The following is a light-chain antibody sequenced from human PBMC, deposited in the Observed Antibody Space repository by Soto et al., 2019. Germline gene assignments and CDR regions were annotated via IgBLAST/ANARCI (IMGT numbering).Light chain of an antibody. CDR1: QSLVHSDGIAY. J-gene: IGKJ5*01. CDR3: MQGTHWPIT. Sequence: DVVMTQSPLSLPVTLVQPASISFRSNQSLVHSDGIAYFSWFQQRPGRSPRRLIYKVSNRDSGVPARFSGSGSGTDFALKISRVEAEDVGVYYCMQGTHWPITFGQGTRLEI. V-gene: IGKV2-30*02. CDR2: KVS.